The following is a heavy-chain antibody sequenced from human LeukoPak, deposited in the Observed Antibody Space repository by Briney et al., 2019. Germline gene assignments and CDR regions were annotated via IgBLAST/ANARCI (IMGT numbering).Heavy chain of an antibody. J-gene: IGHJ6*03. Sequence: SETLSLTCAVYGGSFSGYYWSWIRQPPGKGLEWIGYIYYSGSTNYNPSLKSRVTISVDTSKNQFSLKLSSVTAADTAVYYCARVGITMVRGVLGGAYYYYYMDVWGKGTTVTVSS. CDR2: IYYSGST. CDR1: GGSFSGYY. D-gene: IGHD3-10*01. CDR3: ARVGITMVRGVLGGAYYYYYMDV. V-gene: IGHV4-59*12.